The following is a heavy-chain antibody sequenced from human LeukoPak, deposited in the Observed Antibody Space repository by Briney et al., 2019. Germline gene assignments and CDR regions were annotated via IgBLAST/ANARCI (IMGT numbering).Heavy chain of an antibody. CDR3: ARAVIAARYYYMDV. V-gene: IGHV1-69*04. J-gene: IGHJ6*03. D-gene: IGHD6-6*01. CDR1: GGTFSSYA. CDR2: IIPILGIA. Sequence: ASVKVSCKASGGTFSSYAISWVRQAPGQGLEWRGRIIPILGIANNAQKFQGIVTITADKSTSTAYMELSSLRSEDTAVYYCARAVIAARYYYMDVWGKGTTVTVSS.